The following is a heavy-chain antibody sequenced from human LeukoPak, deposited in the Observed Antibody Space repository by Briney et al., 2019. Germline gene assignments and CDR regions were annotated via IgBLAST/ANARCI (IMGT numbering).Heavy chain of an antibody. CDR1: GGTFSSYA. J-gene: IGHJ6*02. Sequence: GASVKVSCKASGGTFSSYAISWVRQAPGQGLEWMGGIIPIFGTANYAQKFQGRVTITADESTSTAYMELSSLRSEDTAVYYCARDLRGRTPAGYGMDVWGQGTTVTVSS. CDR3: ARDLRGRTPAGYGMDV. CDR2: IIPIFGTA. V-gene: IGHV1-69*13.